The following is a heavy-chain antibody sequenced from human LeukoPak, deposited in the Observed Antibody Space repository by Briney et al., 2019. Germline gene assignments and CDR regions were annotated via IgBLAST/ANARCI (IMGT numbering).Heavy chain of an antibody. J-gene: IGHJ4*02. CDR2: IYYSGST. V-gene: IGHV4-61*01. CDR3: ARVRVRDGYNRLPDY. Sequence: KSSETLSLTCTVSGGSVCSGSYYWSWIRQPPGKGLEWIGYIYYSGSTNYNPSLKSRVTISVDTSKNQFSLKLSSVTAADTAVYYCARVRVRDGYNRLPDYWGQGTLVTVSS. CDR1: GGSVCSGSYY. D-gene: IGHD5-24*01.